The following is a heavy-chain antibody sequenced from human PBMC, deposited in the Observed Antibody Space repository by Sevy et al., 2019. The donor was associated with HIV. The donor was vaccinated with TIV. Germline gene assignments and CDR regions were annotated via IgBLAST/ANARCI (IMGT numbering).Heavy chain of an antibody. V-gene: IGHV3-23*01. Sequence: GGSLRLSCAASGFGLNGNAMSWVRQAPGKGLEWVAAIHGGDDTTHYGDSLKGRFTISRDSFKNILYLQMDSLRVEDTAVYYCATSRRDYYNYYFDYWGHGTLVTVSS. CDR3: ATSRRDYYNYYFDY. D-gene: IGHD3-22*01. CDR2: IHGGDDTT. CDR1: GFGLNGNA. J-gene: IGHJ4*01.